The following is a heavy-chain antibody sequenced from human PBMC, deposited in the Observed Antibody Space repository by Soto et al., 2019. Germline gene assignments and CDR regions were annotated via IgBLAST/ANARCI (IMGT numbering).Heavy chain of an antibody. CDR2: IVPILGTP. Sequence: GASVKVSCKASGGSFSSFAISWVRQVPGQGLAWMGGIVPILGTPNYAQRFQGRVSISADATTRTVYMELTSLRSEDTAVYYCARDYRGGTYYYDNSGFYSFDYWGQGTLVTVSS. CDR3: ARDYRGGTYYYDNSGFYSFDY. V-gene: IGHV1-69*13. J-gene: IGHJ4*02. D-gene: IGHD3-22*01. CDR1: GGSFSSFA.